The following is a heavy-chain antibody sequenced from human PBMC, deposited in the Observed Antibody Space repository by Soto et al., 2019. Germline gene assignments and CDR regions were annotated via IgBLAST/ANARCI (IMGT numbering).Heavy chain of an antibody. J-gene: IGHJ4*02. CDR1: GFTFSSYW. CDR2: IKQDGSEK. V-gene: IGHV3-7*01. CDR3: ARDGLLWFGELSDY. Sequence: GGSLRLSCAASGFTFSSYWMSWVRQAPGKGLEWVANIKQDGSEKYYVDSVKGRFTISRDNAKNSLYLQMNSLRAEDTAVYYCARDGLLWFGELSDYWGQGTLVTSPQ. D-gene: IGHD3-10*01.